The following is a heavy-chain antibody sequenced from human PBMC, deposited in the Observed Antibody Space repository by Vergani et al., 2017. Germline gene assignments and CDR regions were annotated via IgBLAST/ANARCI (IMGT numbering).Heavy chain of an antibody. V-gene: IGHV3-15*01. D-gene: IGHD3-3*01. J-gene: IGHJ3*01. CDR2: IKSKTDGGTT. CDR1: GFTFSNAW. CDR3: TTGPYYDFWSGYREGV. Sequence: EVQLVESGGDLVQPGRSLRLSCTASGFTFSNAWMSWVRQAPGKGLEWVGRIKSKTDGGTTDYAAPVKGRFTISRDDSKNTLYLQMNSLKTEDTAVYYWTTGPYYDFWSGYREGVWGQGTMVTVSS.